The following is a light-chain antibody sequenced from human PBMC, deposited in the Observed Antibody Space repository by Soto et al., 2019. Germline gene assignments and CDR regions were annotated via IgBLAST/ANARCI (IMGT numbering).Light chain of an antibody. CDR3: CSYATSSTPVV. CDR2: EDS. V-gene: IGLV2-23*01. CDR1: SSDVGSYNL. Sequence: QSALTQPASVSGSPGQSITISCTGTSSDVGSYNLVSWYQQYPGKAPKLMIYEDSKRPSGVSNRFSGSKSGNTASLTISGLQAEDEADYYCCSYATSSTPVVFGGGTKVTVL. J-gene: IGLJ2*01.